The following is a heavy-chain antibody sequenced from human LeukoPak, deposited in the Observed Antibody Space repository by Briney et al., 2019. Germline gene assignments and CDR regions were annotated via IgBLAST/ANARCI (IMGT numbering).Heavy chain of an antibody. D-gene: IGHD3/OR15-3a*01. CDR1: GGSISGYY. CDR3: AREGFDFWTGAFDC. CDR2: IYYSGTS. V-gene: IGHV4-59*01. Sequence: SETLSLTCTVSGGSISGYYWSWIRQPPGKGLEWIGCIYYSGTSNYNPSLNSRITISVDTSRDQFSLRLSSVTAADTAVYYCAREGFDFWTGAFDCWGQGTLVTVSS. J-gene: IGHJ4*02.